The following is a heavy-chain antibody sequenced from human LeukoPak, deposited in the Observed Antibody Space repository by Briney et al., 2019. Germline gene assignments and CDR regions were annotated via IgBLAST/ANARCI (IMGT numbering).Heavy chain of an antibody. J-gene: IGHJ6*03. CDR1: GFTFSSYS. CDR3: ARGQGYESYYYMDV. D-gene: IGHD2-2*01. V-gene: IGHV3-30*03. Sequence: GGSLRLSCAASGFTFSSYSMNWVRQAPGKGLEWVAVISFDGVNAFYADSVKGRFTISRDNSNNTVYLQMNNLRPEDTAVFYCARGQGYESYYYMDVWGKGTTVSVSS. CDR2: ISFDGVNA.